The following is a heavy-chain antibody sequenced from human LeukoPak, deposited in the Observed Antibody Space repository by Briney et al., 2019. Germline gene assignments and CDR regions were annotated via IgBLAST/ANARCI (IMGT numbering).Heavy chain of an antibody. CDR2: IYTSGTT. Sequence: PSETLSLTCTVSGGSISGYYWSWIRQPAGKGLEWIGRIYTSGTTHDNPSLKSRVTISVDTSKNQVSLKVCSVTAADTAVYYCARQDSKVGAYTGPYYFDCGGQGTLVTVSS. J-gene: IGHJ4*02. CDR1: GGSISGYY. V-gene: IGHV4-4*07. D-gene: IGHD1-26*01. CDR3: ARQDSKVGAYTGPYYFDC.